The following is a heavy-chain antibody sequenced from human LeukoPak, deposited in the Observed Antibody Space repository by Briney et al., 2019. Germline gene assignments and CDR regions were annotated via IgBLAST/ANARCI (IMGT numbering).Heavy chain of an antibody. CDR2: IRSKAYGGTT. V-gene: IGHV3-49*04. CDR1: GFTFSRFW. J-gene: IGHJ1*01. D-gene: IGHD4-17*01. CDR3: TRVFEPFGDYEYFQH. Sequence: QTGGSLRLSCAASGFTFSRFWMNWVRQAPGKGLEWVGFIRSKAYGGTTEYAASVKGRFTISSDDSKSIAYLQMNSLKTEDTAVYYCTRVFEPFGDYEYFQHWGQGTLVTVSS.